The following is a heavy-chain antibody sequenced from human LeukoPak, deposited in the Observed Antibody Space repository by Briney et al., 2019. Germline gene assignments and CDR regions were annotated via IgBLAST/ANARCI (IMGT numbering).Heavy chain of an antibody. Sequence: PSETLSLTCTVSGGSVNAYYWSWIRQPPGKGLEWIGYVYYSGSTNYNPSLKSRVTISVDTSKNQFSLKLSSVTAADTAVYYCARDPGYYYYDSSGGKGYYYGMDVWGQGTTVTVSS. CDR1: GGSVNAYY. CDR3: ARDPGYYYYDSSGGKGYYYGMDV. CDR2: VYYSGST. D-gene: IGHD3-22*01. V-gene: IGHV4-59*02. J-gene: IGHJ6*02.